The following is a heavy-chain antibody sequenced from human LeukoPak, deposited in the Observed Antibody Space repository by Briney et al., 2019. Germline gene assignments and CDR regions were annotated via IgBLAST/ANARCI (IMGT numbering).Heavy chain of an antibody. CDR1: GCSFTSYW. J-gene: IGHJ4*02. CDR3: ARLPVGAFYYGDLFDY. V-gene: IGHV5-51*01. D-gene: IGHD4-17*01. CDR2: IYPGDSDT. Sequence: GESLQISCKGSGCSFTSYWIGWVRPVPGKGLEGMGIIYPGDSDTRYSPSFQGQVTISAHKSISTAYLQWSSLKASDTAMYYCARLPVGAFYYGDLFDYWGQGTLVTVSS.